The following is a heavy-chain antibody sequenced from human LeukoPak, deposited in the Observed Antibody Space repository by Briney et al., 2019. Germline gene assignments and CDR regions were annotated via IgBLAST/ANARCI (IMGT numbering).Heavy chain of an antibody. D-gene: IGHD2-15*01. CDR3: VRDGCSGGSCYSYWFDP. CDR2: IKQDGSEK. V-gene: IGHV3-7*01. Sequence: PGGSLRLSCAASGFTFSTYWMSWVRQAPGKGLEWVANIKQDGSEKYYVDSVKDRFTISRDNAANSLYPQMNSLRADDTAVYYCVRDGCSGGSCYSYWFDPWGQGTLVTVSS. CDR1: GFTFSTYW. J-gene: IGHJ5*02.